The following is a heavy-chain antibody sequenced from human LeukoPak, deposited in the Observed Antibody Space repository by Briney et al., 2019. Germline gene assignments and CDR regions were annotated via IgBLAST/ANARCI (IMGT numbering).Heavy chain of an antibody. V-gene: IGHV1-18*01. D-gene: IGHD3-10*01. CDR2: ISAYDGNT. CDR1: GLTFSNYG. J-gene: IGHJ4*02. CDR3: ARVPTLLSFGEFSYDL. Sequence: ASVKVSCKASGLTFSNYGITWVRQAPGQGLEWVGWISAYDGNTNYAQKFQGRVTMTTDTSTSTAYMELRSLRSDDTAVYFCARVPTLLSFGEFSYDLWGQGTLLTVSS.